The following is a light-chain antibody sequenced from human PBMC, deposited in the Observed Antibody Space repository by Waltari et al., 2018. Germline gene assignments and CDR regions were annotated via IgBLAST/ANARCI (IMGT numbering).Light chain of an antibody. V-gene: IGKV1-39*01. Sequence: DIQMTQSPSSLSASVGDRVTITCRASQRMSSYLNWYQQKPGNAPKLLIYAASSFQGGVPSRFSGSGSGTDFTHTISSLQPEDFATYYCQQSYSTPITFGQGTRLEI. CDR2: AAS. J-gene: IGKJ5*01. CDR1: QRMSSY. CDR3: QQSYSTPIT.